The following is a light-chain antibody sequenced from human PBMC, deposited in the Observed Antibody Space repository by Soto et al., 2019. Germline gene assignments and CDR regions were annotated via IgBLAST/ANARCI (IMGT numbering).Light chain of an antibody. Sequence: QSVLTQPASVSGSPGQSITISCAGTSSDVGGYNYVSWYQQHPGKAPKLMIYDVSNRPSGVSNRFSGSKSGNTASLTISGLQAEDEADYYCNSHTSSSTYVFGTGTKVPVL. CDR3: NSHTSSSTYV. CDR1: SSDVGGYNY. V-gene: IGLV2-14*01. CDR2: DVS. J-gene: IGLJ1*01.